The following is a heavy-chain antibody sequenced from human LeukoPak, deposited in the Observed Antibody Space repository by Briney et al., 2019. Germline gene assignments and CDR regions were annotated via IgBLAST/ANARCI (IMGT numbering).Heavy chain of an antibody. Sequence: ASVKVSCKASGFTFTSYGISWVRQAPGQGLEWMGWMSAYNGNTYYAQKLQASVTMTTDTSTSTAYMELKSPRSDDTAVYYCARDPGGRCGGDCFSDWGQGTLVTVSS. D-gene: IGHD2-21*02. J-gene: IGHJ4*02. V-gene: IGHV1-18*01. CDR2: MSAYNGNT. CDR1: GFTFTSYG. CDR3: ARDPGGRCGGDCFSD.